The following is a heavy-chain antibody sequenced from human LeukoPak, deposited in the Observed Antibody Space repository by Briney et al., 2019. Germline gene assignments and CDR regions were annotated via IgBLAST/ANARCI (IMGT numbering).Heavy chain of an antibody. CDR2: IYYSGST. V-gene: IGHV4-59*08. CDR1: GGSISSYY. J-gene: IGHJ6*02. D-gene: IGHD1-26*01. CDR3: ARGRKILVGATTAGYYYGMDV. Sequence: MPSETLSLTCTVSGGSISSYYWSWIRQPPGKGLEWIGYIYYSGSTNYNPSLKSRVTISVDTSKNQFSLKLSSVTAADTAVYYCARGRKILVGATTAGYYYGMDVWGQGTTVTVSS.